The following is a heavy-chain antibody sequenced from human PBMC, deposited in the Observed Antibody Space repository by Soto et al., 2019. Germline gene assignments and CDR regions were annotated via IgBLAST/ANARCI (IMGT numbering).Heavy chain of an antibody. CDR3: ARGGRFRVVTFDS. Sequence: QVQLQQSGPGLVKPSQTLSLTCDISGDSVSRHGATWNWIRQSPSRGLEWLGRTYSRSKWFTDYGESVRSRITINPDSSKTQFSLQLHSVTPEDTAVYYFARGGRFRVVTFDSWGQGTRVTVSS. J-gene: IGHJ5*01. V-gene: IGHV6-1*01. D-gene: IGHD3-10*01. CDR1: GDSVSRHGAT. CDR2: TYSRSKWFT.